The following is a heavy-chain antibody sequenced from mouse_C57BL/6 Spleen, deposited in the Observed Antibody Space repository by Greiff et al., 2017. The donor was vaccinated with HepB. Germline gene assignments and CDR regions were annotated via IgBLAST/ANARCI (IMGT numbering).Heavy chain of an antibody. CDR1: GYTFTSYW. J-gene: IGHJ4*01. CDR3: ARLGYDGYYGYYAMDY. D-gene: IGHD2-3*01. CDR2: INPSNGGT. Sequence: QVQLQQPGTELVKPGASVKLSCKASGYTFTSYWMHWVKQRPGQGLEWIGNINPSNGGTNYNEKFKSKATLTVDKSSSTAYMQLSSLTSEDSAVYYCARLGYDGYYGYYAMDYWGQRTSVTVSS. V-gene: IGHV1-53*01.